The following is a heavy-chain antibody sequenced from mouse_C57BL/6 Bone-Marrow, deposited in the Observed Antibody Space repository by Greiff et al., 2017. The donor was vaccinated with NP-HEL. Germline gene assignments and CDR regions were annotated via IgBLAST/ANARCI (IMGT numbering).Heavy chain of an antibody. CDR3: ARNLDGWKARDY. J-gene: IGHJ4*01. CDR1: GFSLTSYG. Sequence: QVQLKQSGPGLVQPSPSLSITCTVSGFSLTSYGVHWVRQSPGKGLEWLGVIWSGGSSDYNAAFISSLSISNDNSKSQVFFKMNSMQADEKAIDYCARNLDGWKARDYWGQGTSVTVSS. D-gene: IGHD2-3*01. CDR2: IWSGGSS. V-gene: IGHV2-2*01.